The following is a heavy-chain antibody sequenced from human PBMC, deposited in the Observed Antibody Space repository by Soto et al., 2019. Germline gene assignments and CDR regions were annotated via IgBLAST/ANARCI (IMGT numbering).Heavy chain of an antibody. J-gene: IGHJ6*02. CDR1: GGSISSNYW. D-gene: IGHD6-19*01. Sequence: QVQLQESGPGLVKPSGTLSLTCAVSGGSISSNYWWSWVRQPPGKGLEWIGEIRHGGSTSYKPSLKSRVTISVDKSKNQFSLKLRSVTAADTAVYYCATYSSGWYYGMDVWGQGTTVTVSS. V-gene: IGHV4-4*02. CDR3: ATYSSGWYYGMDV. CDR2: IRHGGST.